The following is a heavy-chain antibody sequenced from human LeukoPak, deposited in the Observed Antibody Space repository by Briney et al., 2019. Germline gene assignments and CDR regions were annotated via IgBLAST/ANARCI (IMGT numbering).Heavy chain of an antibody. D-gene: IGHD6-13*01. CDR1: GFTFSSYG. CDR3: ARDGTLYYYYYYYMDV. CDR2: ISGSGGST. J-gene: IGHJ6*03. Sequence: GGSLRLSCAASGFTFSSYGMSWVRQAPGKGLEWVSAISGSGGSTYYADSVKGRFTISRDNAKNSLYLQMNSLRAEDTAVYYCARDGTLYYYYYYYMDVWGKGTTVTVSS. V-gene: IGHV3-23*01.